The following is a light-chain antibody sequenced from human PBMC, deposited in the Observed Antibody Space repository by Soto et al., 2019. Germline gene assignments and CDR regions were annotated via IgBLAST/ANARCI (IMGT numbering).Light chain of an antibody. Sequence: QSVLTQPPSVSGAPGQRVTISCTGSSSNIGAHYDVHWYQHLPGTAPKLLIYGNINRPSGVPDRFSGSKSGTSASLAITGLQAEDEADYYCQSYDSSLSAYVFGTGTKLTV. J-gene: IGLJ1*01. V-gene: IGLV1-40*01. CDR3: QSYDSSLSAYV. CDR1: SSNIGAHYD. CDR2: GNI.